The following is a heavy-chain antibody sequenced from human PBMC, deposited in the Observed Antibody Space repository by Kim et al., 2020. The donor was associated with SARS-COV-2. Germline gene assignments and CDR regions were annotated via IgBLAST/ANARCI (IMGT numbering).Heavy chain of an antibody. D-gene: IGHD3-3*01. CDR1: GFTFSSYE. Sequence: GGSLRLSCAASGFTFSSYEMNWVRQAPGKGLEWVSYISSSGSTIYYADSVKGRFTISRDNAENSLYLQMNSLRAEDTAVYYCASSTKRLRFLDEPGAFDIWGQGTMVTVSS. J-gene: IGHJ3*02. CDR3: ASSTKRLRFLDEPGAFDI. CDR2: ISSSGSTI. V-gene: IGHV3-48*03.